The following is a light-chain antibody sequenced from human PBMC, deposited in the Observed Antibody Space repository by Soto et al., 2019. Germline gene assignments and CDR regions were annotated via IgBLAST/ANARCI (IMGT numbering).Light chain of an antibody. J-gene: IGLJ2*01. Sequence: QSVLPQPPSASGTPGQTVTISCYGSDSNIGSNTGNWYQRLPGTAPKLLTSSDHQRPSGVSDRFSGSKSGTSASLAISGLRSEDEDYDHCATWDDSLYGRVFGGGTKVTVL. CDR3: ATWDDSLYGRV. CDR2: SDH. V-gene: IGLV1-44*01. CDR1: DSNIGSNT.